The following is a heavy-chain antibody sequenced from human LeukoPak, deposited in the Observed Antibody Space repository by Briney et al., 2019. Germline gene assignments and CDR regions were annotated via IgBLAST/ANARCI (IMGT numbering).Heavy chain of an antibody. V-gene: IGHV1-18*01. CDR2: ISAYNGNT. CDR3: ARERRLVWFGDDYGMDV. Sequence: ASVKVSCKASGYTFTSYGISWVRQAPGQGLEWMGWISAYNGNTNYAQKLQGRVTMTTDTSTSTAYMELRSLRSDDTAVYYCARERRLVWFGDDYGMDVWGQGTTVTVSS. D-gene: IGHD3-10*01. CDR1: GYTFTSYG. J-gene: IGHJ6*02.